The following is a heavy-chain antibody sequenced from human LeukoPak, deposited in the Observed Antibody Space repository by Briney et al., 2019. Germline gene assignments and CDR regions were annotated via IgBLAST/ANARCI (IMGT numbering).Heavy chain of an antibody. V-gene: IGHV3-30*18. CDR2: ISYDGSNK. CDR1: GFSISDYD. D-gene: IGHD6-19*01. J-gene: IGHJ4*02. CDR3: AKLRDTSGWFLDY. Sequence: GRSLRLYCAASGFSISDYDMHRLRQAPGKGLEWVAVISYDGSNKYYEDSVKGRFTISRDNSKNTLFLQMSSLRSEDTAVYYCAKLRDTSGWFLDYWGQGTLVTVSS.